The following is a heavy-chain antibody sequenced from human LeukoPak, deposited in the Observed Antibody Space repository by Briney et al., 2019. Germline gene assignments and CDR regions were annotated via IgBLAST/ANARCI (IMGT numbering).Heavy chain of an antibody. CDR3: ARRPYDFWSGYPEWGWFDP. CDR1: GGSISSSSYY. Sequence: SETLSLTCTVSGGSISSSSYYWGWIRQPPGKGLEWIGSIYYSGSTYYNPSLKSRVTISVDTSKNQFSLKLSSVTAADTAVYYCARRPYDFWSGYPEWGWFDPWGQGTLVTVSS. D-gene: IGHD3-3*01. V-gene: IGHV4-39*07. CDR2: IYYSGST. J-gene: IGHJ5*02.